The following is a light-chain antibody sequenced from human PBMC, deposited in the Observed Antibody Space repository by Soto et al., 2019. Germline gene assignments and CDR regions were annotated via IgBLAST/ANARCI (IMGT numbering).Light chain of an antibody. CDR3: QQRSNWPLT. J-gene: IGKJ4*01. Sequence: EIVLTQSPGTLSLSPGERATLSCRASQSVYTYLAWYQQKPGQSPRLLIYDVSNRATGVPARFSGSGSGTDFTLTINSLEPEDFAVYYCQQRSNWPLTFGAGTNVDIK. CDR2: DVS. CDR1: QSVYTY. V-gene: IGKV3-11*01.